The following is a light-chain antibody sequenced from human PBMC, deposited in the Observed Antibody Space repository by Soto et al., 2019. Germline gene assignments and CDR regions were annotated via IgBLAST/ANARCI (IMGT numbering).Light chain of an antibody. CDR2: GVS. CDR1: QTGSNSY. V-gene: IGKV3D-15*01. Sequence: IVLTQSPGTLSLSPGERATLSCRASQTGSNSYLAWYQQKSGQAPRLLIYGVSTRATGTPDRFSGSGSGTEFTLTISSLRSEDFAVYFCQQYYNWPRTFGQGTKVDIK. J-gene: IGKJ1*01. CDR3: QQYYNWPRT.